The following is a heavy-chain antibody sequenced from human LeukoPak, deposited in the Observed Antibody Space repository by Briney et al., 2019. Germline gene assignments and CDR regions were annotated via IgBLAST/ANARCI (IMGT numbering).Heavy chain of an antibody. D-gene: IGHD5-18*01. CDR2: IPFDGSYE. CDR3: AKDRPGYSYGLDY. J-gene: IGHJ4*02. V-gene: IGHV3-30*18. CDR1: GFAFSSYG. Sequence: GGTLRLSCAASGFAFSSYGMYWVRQAPGKGLEWVAGIPFDGSYEYYADSVKGRFTISRDNSKNTLYLQMNSLRAEDTAVYYCAKDRPGYSYGLDYWGQGTLVTVSS.